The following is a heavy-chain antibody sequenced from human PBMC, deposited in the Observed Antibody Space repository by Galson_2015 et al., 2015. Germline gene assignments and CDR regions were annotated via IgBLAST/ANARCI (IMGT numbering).Heavy chain of an antibody. V-gene: IGHV3-13*01. J-gene: IGHJ2*01. CDR2: IGAGGDS. CDR1: GFTFSIHD. D-gene: IGHD2-15*01. CDR3: AREILDITTRSCFIAL. Sequence: SLRLSCAASGFTFSIHDMHWVRHVTGEGLEWVSAIGAGGDSYYSDSVKGRFTISRENAKNSLYLQMNSLRAGDTAEYYCAREILDITTRSCFIALWRRSTMVTTSS.